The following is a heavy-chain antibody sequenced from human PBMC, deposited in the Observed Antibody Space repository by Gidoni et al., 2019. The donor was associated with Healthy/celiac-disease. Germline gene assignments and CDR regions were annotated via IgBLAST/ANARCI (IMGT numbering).Heavy chain of an antibody. D-gene: IGHD3-3*01. CDR3: TRVRITIFGVVIPPAFDI. Sequence: VQLVASGGGLVKPGRSLRLSCTAPGFTFGDYALSWFRQAPGKGLEWVGFMRSKAYGGTTEYAASVKGRFTISRDDSKSIAYLQMNSLKTEDTAVDYCTRVRITIFGVVIPPAFDIWGQGTMVTVSS. CDR2: MRSKAYGGTT. J-gene: IGHJ3*02. V-gene: IGHV3-49*05. CDR1: GFTFGDYA.